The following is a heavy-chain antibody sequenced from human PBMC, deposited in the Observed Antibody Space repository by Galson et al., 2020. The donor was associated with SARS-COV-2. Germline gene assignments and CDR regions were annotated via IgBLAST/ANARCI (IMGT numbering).Heavy chain of an antibody. CDR1: GVSISTTNY. V-gene: IGHV4-38-2*01. D-gene: IGHD2-8*02. CDR3: ARQGVTMRFLLTGPGWFFDL. CDR2: VYPSGST. Sequence: SETLSLTCAVSGVSISTTNYWSWIRQAPGKGLEWIGSVYPSGSTYYNPSLKSRVTISLDPSKNQFSLRLTSVTAADTALYYCARQGVTMRFLLTGPGWFFDLWGRGTLVTVSS. J-gene: IGHJ2*01.